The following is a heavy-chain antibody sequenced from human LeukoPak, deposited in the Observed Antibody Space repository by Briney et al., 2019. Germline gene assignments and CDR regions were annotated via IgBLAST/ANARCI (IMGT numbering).Heavy chain of an antibody. CDR3: ARAPHGAYFDL. Sequence: KSSETLSLTCTVSGGSISGYYWSWIRQPPGKGLEWIAYIHYSGITNYNPSLKSRVTISVDTSKNQFSLKMTSVTAADTAVYYCARAPHGAYFDLWGRGTLVTVSS. V-gene: IGHV4-59*01. CDR2: IHYSGIT. J-gene: IGHJ2*01. CDR1: GGSISGYY.